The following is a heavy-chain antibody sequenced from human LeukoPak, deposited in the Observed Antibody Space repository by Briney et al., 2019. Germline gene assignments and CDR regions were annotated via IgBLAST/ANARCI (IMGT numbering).Heavy chain of an antibody. Sequence: SQTLSLTCTVSGGSISSGDYYWSWIRQPPGKGLEWIGYIYYSGGTYYNPSLKSRVTISVDTSKNQFSLKLSSVTAADTAVYYCARDFRVSPLGGYYYYYYGMDVWGQGTTVTVSS. CDR2: IYYSGGT. D-gene: IGHD3-16*01. CDR3: ARDFRVSPLGGYYYYYYGMDV. J-gene: IGHJ6*02. V-gene: IGHV4-30-4*01. CDR1: GGSISSGDYY.